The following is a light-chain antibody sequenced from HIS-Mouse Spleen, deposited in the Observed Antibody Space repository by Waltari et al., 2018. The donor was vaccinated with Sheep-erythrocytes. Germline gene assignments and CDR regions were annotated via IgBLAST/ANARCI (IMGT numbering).Light chain of an antibody. J-gene: IGLJ2*01. V-gene: IGLV3-10*01. CDR3: YSTESSGNHRV. CDR2: EDS. Sequence: SYELTQPPSVSVSPGQTARITCSGDALPKKYAYWYRQKSGQAPVLVIYEDSKRPSGIPERFSGSSSGTRATVTISGEKGEDEADYYCYSTESSGNHRVFGGGTKLTVL. CDR1: ALPKKY.